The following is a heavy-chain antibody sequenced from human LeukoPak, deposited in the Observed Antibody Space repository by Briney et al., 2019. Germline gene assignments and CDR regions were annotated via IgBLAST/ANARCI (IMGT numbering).Heavy chain of an antibody. CDR2: TYSGGTT. Sequence: GGSLRLSCAGSGFSVSDNYMTWVRQAPGKGLEWVSVTYSGGTTYYADSVEGRFTISRDNSKNTLYLQMNSLRTEDTAVYYCSKEGGLGYCSTTSCAFAHWGRGTLVTVSS. D-gene: IGHD2-2*01. J-gene: IGHJ4*02. V-gene: IGHV3-53*01. CDR3: SKEGGLGYCSTTSCAFAH. CDR1: GFSVSDNY.